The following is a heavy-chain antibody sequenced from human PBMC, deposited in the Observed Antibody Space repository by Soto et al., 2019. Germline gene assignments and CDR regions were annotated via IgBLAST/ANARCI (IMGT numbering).Heavy chain of an antibody. Sequence: QLQLQESGPGLVKPSETLSLTCTVSGGSISSSTYYWGWIRHSPGKGLEWIGTIYCSGNTYYNPSLKRRLTVSVDPSKNQFSLKLSSVTAADTAVYSCARHAHVLPDALRYWGQGTLVTVSS. CDR3: ARHAHVLPDALRY. J-gene: IGHJ4*02. V-gene: IGHV4-39*01. D-gene: IGHD2-2*01. CDR2: IYCSGNT. CDR1: GGSISSSTYY.